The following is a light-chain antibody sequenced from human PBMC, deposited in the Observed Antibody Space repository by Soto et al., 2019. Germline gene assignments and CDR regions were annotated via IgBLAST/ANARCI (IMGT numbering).Light chain of an antibody. J-gene: IGLJ1*01. CDR3: HSYDNSVNGSNV. CDR2: GNN. CDR1: SSNIGAGHD. Sequence: QSVLTQPPSVSGTPGQSVTISCTGSSSNIGAGHDVHWYQQFPGTAPKVLIYGNNNRPSGVPDRFSGSKSGTSASLAITGLQAEDEADYYCHSYDNSVNGSNVFGTGTKLTV. V-gene: IGLV1-40*01.